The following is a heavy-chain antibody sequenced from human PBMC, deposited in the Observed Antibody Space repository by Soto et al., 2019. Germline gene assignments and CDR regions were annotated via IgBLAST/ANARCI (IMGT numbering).Heavy chain of an antibody. Sequence: SETLSLTCTVSGGSISSSSYYWGWIRQPPGKGLEWIGSIYYSGSTYYNPSLKSRVTISVDTSKNQFSLKLSSVTAADTAVYYCARFIVVVVAATGWFDPWGQGTLVTAPQ. CDR1: GGSISSSSYY. CDR3: ARFIVVVVAATGWFDP. V-gene: IGHV4-39*01. D-gene: IGHD2-15*01. J-gene: IGHJ5*02. CDR2: IYYSGST.